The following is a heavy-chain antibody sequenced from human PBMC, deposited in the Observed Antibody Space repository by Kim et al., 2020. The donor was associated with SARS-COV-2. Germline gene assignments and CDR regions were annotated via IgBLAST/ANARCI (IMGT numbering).Heavy chain of an antibody. D-gene: IGHD3-10*01. CDR1: GGYISSSSYY. V-gene: IGHV4-39*01. CDR3: ARHAPMWVRGVIMYYFDY. J-gene: IGHJ4*02. CDR2: IYYSGST. Sequence: SETLSLTCTVSGGYISSSSYYWGWIRQPPGKGLEWIGSIYYSGSTYYNPSLKSRVTISVDTSKNQFSLKLSSVTAADTAVYYCARHAPMWVRGVIMYYFDYWGQGTLGTVSS.